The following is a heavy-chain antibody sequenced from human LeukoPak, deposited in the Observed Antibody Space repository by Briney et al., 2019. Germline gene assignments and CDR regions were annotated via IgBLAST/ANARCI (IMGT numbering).Heavy chain of an antibody. J-gene: IGHJ4*02. Sequence: PGRSLRLSCAASGFTFSSYGMHWVRQAPGKGLEWVAVISYDGSNKYYADSVKGRFTISRDNSKNTLYLQMNSLRAEDTAVYYCAKGQDMTTPGYWGQGTLVTVSS. CDR3: AKGQDMTTPGY. V-gene: IGHV3-30*18. D-gene: IGHD4-11*01. CDR1: GFTFSSYG. CDR2: ISYDGSNK.